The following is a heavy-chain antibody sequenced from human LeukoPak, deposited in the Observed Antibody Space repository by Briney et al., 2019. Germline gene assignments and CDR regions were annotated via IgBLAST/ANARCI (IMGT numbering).Heavy chain of an antibody. J-gene: IGHJ5*02. V-gene: IGHV3-30-3*01. CDR3: ARDLSGIAAADNWFDP. D-gene: IGHD6-13*01. CDR1: GFTFSSYA. CDR2: ISYDGSNK. Sequence: PGGSLRLSCAASGFTFSSYAMHWVRQAPGKGLEWVAVISYDGSNKYYADSVKGRFTISRDNAKNSLYLQMNSLRAEDTAVYYCARDLSGIAAADNWFDPWGQGTLVTVSS.